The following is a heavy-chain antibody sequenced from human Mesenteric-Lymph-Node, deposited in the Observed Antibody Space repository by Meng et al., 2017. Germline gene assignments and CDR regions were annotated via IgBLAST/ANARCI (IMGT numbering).Heavy chain of an antibody. J-gene: IGHJ4*02. CDR2: IYYSGST. V-gene: IGHV4-39*01. CDR1: GASISSSSYY. Sequence: QLQLQESGPGLLRPSVTLSFTCPVSGASISSSSYYWGWSRPPPGKGLEWIGSIYYSGSTNDNPSLKSRATRSVDTSKNQFSLNLSSVTAADTAVYYCARRGSFYDSRGYYYFDYWGQGTLVTVSS. D-gene: IGHD3-22*01. CDR3: ARRGSFYDSRGYYYFDY.